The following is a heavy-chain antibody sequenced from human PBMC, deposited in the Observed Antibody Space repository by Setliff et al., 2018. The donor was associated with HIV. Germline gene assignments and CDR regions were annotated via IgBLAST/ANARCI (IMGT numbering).Heavy chain of an antibody. V-gene: IGHV4-59*01. CDR2: IYNSEMI. CDR3: ASDSSGYYYGALGD. CDR1: GASISSDT. J-gene: IGHJ4*02. Sequence: LSLTCIVSGASISSDTWSWIRQPPGKGLQWIGFIYNSEMINYNPSLKSRVSMSLDTSKSQFSLKLNSVTAADTAVYYCASDSSGYYYGALGDWGQGTLVTVSS. D-gene: IGHD3-22*01.